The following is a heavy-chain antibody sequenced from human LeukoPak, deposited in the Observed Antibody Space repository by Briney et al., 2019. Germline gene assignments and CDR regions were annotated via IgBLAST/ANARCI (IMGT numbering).Heavy chain of an antibody. CDR2: ISHDGSNT. V-gene: IGHV3-30*03. Sequence: GGSLRLSCAASGFAFRNNWMHWVRQAPGKGLEWVAVISHDGSNTYYTDSVKGRFTISRGDSKNTLYLQMNSLRGEDTAVYYCARPYCSSSSCNPYYYWFMDVWGKGTTVTVSS. CDR3: ARPYCSSSSCNPYYYWFMDV. CDR1: GFAFRNNW. D-gene: IGHD2-2*01. J-gene: IGHJ6*03.